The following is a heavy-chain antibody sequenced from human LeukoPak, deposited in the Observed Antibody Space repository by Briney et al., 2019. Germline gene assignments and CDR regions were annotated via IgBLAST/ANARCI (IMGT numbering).Heavy chain of an antibody. V-gene: IGHV3-74*01. CDR2: ISSDESIT. CDR1: GFTFSNYW. J-gene: IGHJ4*02. D-gene: IGHD6-19*01. CDR3: ARVSLSSGCLSN. Sequence: GGSLRLSCAASGFTFSNYWMHWVRQAPGKGLVWVSRISSDESITSYADSVKGRFTISRDNAKNTLFLQMNGLRAEDTAVYYCARVSLSSGCLSNWGQGTLVTVSS.